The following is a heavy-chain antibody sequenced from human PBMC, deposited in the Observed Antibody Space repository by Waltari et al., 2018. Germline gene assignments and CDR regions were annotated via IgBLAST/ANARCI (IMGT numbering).Heavy chain of an antibody. CDR2: IYYSGST. CDR1: GGSISSSSYY. D-gene: IGHD3-10*01. CDR3: ARGSFRELLSR. J-gene: IGHJ4*02. V-gene: IGHV4-39*07. Sequence: QLQLQESGPGLVKPSETLSLTCTVSGGSISSSSYYWGWIRQPPGKGLEWIGSIYYSGSTYYNPSLKSRVTISVDKSKNQFSLKLSSVTAADTAVYYCARGSFRELLSRWGQGTLVTVSS.